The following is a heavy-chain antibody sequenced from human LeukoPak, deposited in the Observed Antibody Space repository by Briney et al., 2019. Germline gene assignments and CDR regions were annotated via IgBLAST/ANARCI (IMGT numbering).Heavy chain of an antibody. CDR2: INPNSGGT. J-gene: IGHJ4*02. V-gene: IGHV1-2*02. CDR3: AGSLLWFGEPSSGYYFDY. D-gene: IGHD3-10*01. Sequence: ASVKVSCKASGYTFTVYYMHWVRQAPGQGLGWMGWINPNSGGTNYAQKFQGRVTMTRDTSISTAYMELSRLRSDDTAVYCCAGSLLWFGEPSSGYYFDYWGQGTLVTVSS. CDR1: GYTFTVYY.